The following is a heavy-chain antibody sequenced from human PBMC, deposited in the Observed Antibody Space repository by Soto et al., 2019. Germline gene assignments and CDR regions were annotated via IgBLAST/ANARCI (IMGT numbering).Heavy chain of an antibody. CDR2: ISSSSSTI. CDR1: GFTFSSYS. J-gene: IGHJ4*02. CDR3: ARVTAYYDSSGYSVDY. Sequence: PGRSLRLSCAASGFTFSSYSMNWVRQAPGKGLEWVSYISSSSSTIYYADSVKGRFTISRDNAKNSLYLQMNSLRDEDTAVYYCARVTAYYDSSGYSVDYWGQGTLVTVSS. D-gene: IGHD3-22*01. V-gene: IGHV3-48*02.